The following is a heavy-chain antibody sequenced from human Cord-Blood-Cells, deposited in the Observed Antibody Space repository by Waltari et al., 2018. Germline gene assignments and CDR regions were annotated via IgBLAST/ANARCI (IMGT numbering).Heavy chain of an antibody. CDR2: TYYRSKWYN. CDR1: GHSVSSTSAS. Sequence: QVQLHQSGPGLVKPSQTLSLTCAISGHSVSSTSASWKWFRQSPSRGLEWLGRTYYRSKWYNDYAVSVKSRITINPDTSENQFSLQLNSVTPEDTAVYYCARGLRTGGWDYWGQGTLVTVSS. D-gene: IGHD7-27*01. J-gene: IGHJ4*02. V-gene: IGHV6-1*01. CDR3: ARGLRTGGWDY.